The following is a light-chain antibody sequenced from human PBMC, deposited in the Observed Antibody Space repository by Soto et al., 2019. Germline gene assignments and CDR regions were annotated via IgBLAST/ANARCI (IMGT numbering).Light chain of an antibody. V-gene: IGKV3D-20*02. CDR2: GAS. Sequence: EIVLTQSPGTLSLSPGERATLSCRASQSVSGSNLAWYQQKPGQAPRLVIFGASTRAPGTPDRFSGSGSGTDFTVTISRLEPEDFAVYYCQQRHNWITFGQGTRLEN. CDR1: QSVSGSN. CDR3: QQRHNWIT. J-gene: IGKJ5*01.